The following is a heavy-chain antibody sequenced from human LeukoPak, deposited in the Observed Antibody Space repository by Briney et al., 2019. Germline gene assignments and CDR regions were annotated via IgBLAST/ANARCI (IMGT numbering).Heavy chain of an antibody. J-gene: IGHJ4*02. V-gene: IGHV1-24*01. CDR1: GYTLTELS. CDR2: FDPEDGET. Sequence: ASVKVSCKVSGYTLTELSMHWVRQAPGKGLEGMGGFDPEDGETIYAQKFQGRVTMTEDTSTDTAYMELSSVRSEDTAVYYCATGRFGYSYGYYWGQGTLVTVSS. D-gene: IGHD5-18*01. CDR3: ATGRFGYSYGYY.